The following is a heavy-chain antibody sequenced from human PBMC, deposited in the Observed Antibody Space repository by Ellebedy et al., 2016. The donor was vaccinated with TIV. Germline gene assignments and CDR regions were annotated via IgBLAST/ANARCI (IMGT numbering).Heavy chain of an antibody. CDR1: GFTFSKYS. D-gene: IGHD2-2*01. V-gene: IGHV3-30-3*01. Sequence: GGSLRLSCAASGFTFSKYSMHWVRQAPGKGLEWVALISSDGSNEFYADSVKGRFTISRDNAKNSVDLQMNSLRVEDTALYYCARKVGFDYWGQGTLVTVSS. CDR3: ARKVGFDY. J-gene: IGHJ4*02. CDR2: ISSDGSNE.